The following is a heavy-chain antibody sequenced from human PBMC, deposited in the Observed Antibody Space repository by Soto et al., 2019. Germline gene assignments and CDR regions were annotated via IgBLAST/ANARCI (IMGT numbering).Heavy chain of an antibody. J-gene: IGHJ6*02. CDR3: ARGYCSGGSCFQYYYYYGMDV. CDR2: IIPILGTS. D-gene: IGHD2-15*01. CDR1: GGTFSRCA. V-gene: IGHV1-69*06. Sequence: SVKVSCKASGGTFSRCAISWVRQAPGQGPEWMGGIIPILGTSNYAQNFQGRVTINADKSTGTVYVELSSLRSEDTAVHYCARGYCSGGSCFQYYYYYGMDVWGQGTTVTVSS.